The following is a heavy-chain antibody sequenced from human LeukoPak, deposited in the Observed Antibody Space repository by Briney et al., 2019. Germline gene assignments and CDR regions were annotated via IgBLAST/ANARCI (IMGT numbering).Heavy chain of an antibody. V-gene: IGHV3-21*01. D-gene: IGHD3-22*01. CDR3: ARDRAHYDTSSYYAYYFDY. CDR1: GFTFTSYS. Sequence: PGGSLRLSCAASGFTFTSYSMNWVRQAPGKGLEWVSSIRSSSSYIYYADSVKGRFTISRDNAKNSLYLQMDSLRADDTAVYYCARDRAHYDTSSYYAYYFDYWGQGTLVTVSS. J-gene: IGHJ4*02. CDR2: IRSSSSYI.